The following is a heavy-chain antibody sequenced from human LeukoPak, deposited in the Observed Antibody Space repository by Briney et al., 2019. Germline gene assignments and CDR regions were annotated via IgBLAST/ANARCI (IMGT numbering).Heavy chain of an antibody. D-gene: IGHD6-19*01. V-gene: IGHV4-30-4*08. CDR2: IYYSGST. J-gene: IGHJ4*02. CDR3: VRTEVSSGSEDY. CDR1: GGSISSGDYY. Sequence: PSETLSLTCTVSGGSISSGDYYWSWIRQPPGKGLEWIGYIYYSGSTYYNPSLKSRVTISVDTSKNQFSLKLSSVTAADTAVYYCVRTEVSSGSEDYWGQGTLVTVSS.